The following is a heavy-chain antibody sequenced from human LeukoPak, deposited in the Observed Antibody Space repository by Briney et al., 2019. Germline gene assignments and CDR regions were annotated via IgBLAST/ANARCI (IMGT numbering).Heavy chain of an antibody. CDR3: ASSYDSTSFRYYYYYMDV. V-gene: IGHV1-69*06. Sequence: ASVKVSCKASGYTFTSYDINWVRQATGQGLEWMGGIIPIFGTANYAQKFQGRVTITADKSTSTAYMELSSLRSEDTAVYYCASSYDSTSFRYYYYYMDVWGKGTTVTVSS. CDR2: IIPIFGTA. CDR1: GYTFTSYD. D-gene: IGHD3-22*01. J-gene: IGHJ6*03.